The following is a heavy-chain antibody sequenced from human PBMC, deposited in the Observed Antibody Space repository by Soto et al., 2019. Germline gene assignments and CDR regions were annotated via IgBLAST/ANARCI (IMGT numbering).Heavy chain of an antibody. J-gene: IGHJ6*02. CDR2: ISYDGSNK. V-gene: IGHV3-30-3*01. D-gene: IGHD1-1*01. CDR1: GFTFSSYA. CDR3: AQRREPSGGMDV. Sequence: GGSMRLSCAASGFTFSSYAMHWVRQAPGKGLEWVAVISYDGSNKYYADSVKGRFTISRDNSKNTLYLQMNSLRAEDTAVYYCAQRREPSGGMDVWGQGTTVTVSS.